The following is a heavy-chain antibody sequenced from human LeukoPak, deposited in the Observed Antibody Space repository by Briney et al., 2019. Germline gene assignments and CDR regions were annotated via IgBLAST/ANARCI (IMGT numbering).Heavy chain of an antibody. Sequence: PSETLSLTCTVSGGSIDTYYWNWIRQPPGKGLEWIGYVFHTGSTNYNPSLKSRVTISVDTSKNQFSLKLSSVTAADTAVYYCARLTAAAGAHWGQGTLVTVSS. CDR1: GGSIDTYY. D-gene: IGHD6-13*01. CDR3: ARLTAAAGAH. CDR2: VFHTGST. V-gene: IGHV4-59*12. J-gene: IGHJ4*02.